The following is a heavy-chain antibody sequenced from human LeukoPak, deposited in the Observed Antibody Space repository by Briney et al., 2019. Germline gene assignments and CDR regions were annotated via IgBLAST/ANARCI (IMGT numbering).Heavy chain of an antibody. CDR2: INPNSGGT. CDR3: ARVVVENDSSGYYYGY. D-gene: IGHD3-22*01. Sequence: ASVKVSCKASGYTFTGYYMHWVRQAPGQGPEWMGWINPNSGGTNYAQKFQGRVTMTRDTSISTAYMELSRLRSDDTAVYYCARVVVENDSSGYYYGYWGQGTLVTVSS. V-gene: IGHV1-2*02. CDR1: GYTFTGYY. J-gene: IGHJ4*02.